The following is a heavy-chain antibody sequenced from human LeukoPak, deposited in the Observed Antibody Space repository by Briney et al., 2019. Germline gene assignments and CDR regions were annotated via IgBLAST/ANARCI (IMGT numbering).Heavy chain of an antibody. J-gene: IGHJ4*02. V-gene: IGHV3-66*01. D-gene: IGHD3-22*01. CDR3: ARARYYDTTGYYEDLYYFDY. Sequence: GGSLRLSCAASGFTFSSYAMSWVRQAPGKGLEWVSVIYRGGRTDYADSVKGRFTISGDNSKNTLYLQMNSMRAEDTAVYYCARARYYDTTGYYEDLYYFDYWGQGTMVTVSS. CDR2: IYRGGRT. CDR1: GFTFSSYA.